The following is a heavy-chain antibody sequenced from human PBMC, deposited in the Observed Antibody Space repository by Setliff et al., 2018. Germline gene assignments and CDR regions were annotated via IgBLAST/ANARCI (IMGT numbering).Heavy chain of an antibody. J-gene: IGHJ6*03. D-gene: IGHD3-3*01. V-gene: IGHV4-61*09. CDR2: IYTSGST. CDR3: ARAGPYYGFWSGYYRTMDV. CDR1: GGSISSGIYY. Sequence: SETLSLTCTVSGGSISSGIYYWSWIRQPAGKGLEGIGHIYTSGSTNYNPSLKSRVTITVDTSKNQFSLRLSSVTAADTAVYYCARAGPYYGFWSGYYRTMDVWGKGTTVTVS.